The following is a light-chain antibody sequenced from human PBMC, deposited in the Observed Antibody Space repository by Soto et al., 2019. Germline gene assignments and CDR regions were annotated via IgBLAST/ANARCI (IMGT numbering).Light chain of an antibody. Sequence: IQLTQSPSSLSASVVERVTITCRASQGISSYFAWYQQKPGKAPKLLIYAASTLASGVPSRFRGSGSGTDFSLTISSLQPEDFATYYCQQYSSYWTFGQGTKVDIK. CDR1: QGISSY. J-gene: IGKJ1*01. V-gene: IGKV1-9*01. CDR2: AAS. CDR3: QQYSSYWT.